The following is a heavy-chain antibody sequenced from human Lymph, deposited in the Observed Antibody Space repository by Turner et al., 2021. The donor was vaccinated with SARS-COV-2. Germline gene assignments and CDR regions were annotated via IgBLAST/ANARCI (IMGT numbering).Heavy chain of an antibody. V-gene: IGHV3-30-3*01. D-gene: IGHD5-12*01. Sequence: QVQLVESGGGVVQPGRSLRLSCAASGVTFSNYAIHWVCQAPGKGLEWVAVISDDGSNRFYADSVKGRITISSNNSKTTMYLQTNRLSAEDAAVSYCARYFPPQDGYNHACGFDIWGQGTMVSVSS. J-gene: IGHJ3*02. CDR2: ISDDGSNR. CDR3: ARYFPPQDGYNHACGFDI. CDR1: GVTFSNYA.